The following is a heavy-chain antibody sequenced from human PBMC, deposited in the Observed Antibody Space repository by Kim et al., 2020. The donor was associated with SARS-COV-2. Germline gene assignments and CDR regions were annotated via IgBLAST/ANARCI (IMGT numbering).Heavy chain of an antibody. J-gene: IGHJ4*02. V-gene: IGHV3-15*01. CDR3: TTDPVQLWLLFDY. Sequence: TAPVKGRFTTSRDESESTLYLQMNSLKTEDTAVYYCTTDPVQLWLLFDYWGQGTLVTVSS. D-gene: IGHD5-18*01.